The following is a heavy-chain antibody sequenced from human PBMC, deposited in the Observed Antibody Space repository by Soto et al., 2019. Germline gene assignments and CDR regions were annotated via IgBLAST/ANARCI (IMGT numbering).Heavy chain of an antibody. D-gene: IGHD6-13*01. CDR1: GGSISSGGYY. J-gene: IGHJ4*02. Sequence: QVQLQESGPGLVKPSQTLSLTCTVSGGSISSGGYYWSWIRQHPGKGLEWIGYIYYSGSTYYNPSLKGRVTISVDTSKNQFSLKLSSVTAADTAVYYCATRPEGSSWYSVSYFDYWGQGTLVTVSS. V-gene: IGHV4-31*03. CDR2: IYYSGST. CDR3: ATRPEGSSWYSVSYFDY.